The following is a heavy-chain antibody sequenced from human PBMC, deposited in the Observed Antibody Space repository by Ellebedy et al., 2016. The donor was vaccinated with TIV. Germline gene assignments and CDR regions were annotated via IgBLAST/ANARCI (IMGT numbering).Heavy chain of an antibody. D-gene: IGHD6-13*01. V-gene: IGHV3-7*03. CDR1: GFTFNTHS. CDR3: ARCSYGLAAPGY. Sequence: GESLKISXAASGFTFNTHSMNWVRQAPGKGLEWVANIKQDGSEKYYVDSVKGRFTISRDNAKNSLYLQMNSLRAEDTALYYCARCSYGLAAPGYWGQGTLVTVSS. CDR2: IKQDGSEK. J-gene: IGHJ4*02.